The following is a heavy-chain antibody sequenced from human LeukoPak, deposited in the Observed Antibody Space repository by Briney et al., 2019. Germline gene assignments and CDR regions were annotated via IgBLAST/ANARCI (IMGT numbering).Heavy chain of an antibody. CDR1: GYTFASYG. Sequence: GASVKVSCKASGYTFASYGISWVRQAPGQGLEWMGWISAYNGNTNYAQKIQGRVTMTTNTSTSTAYMELSSRRSDDTAVFYCARDRSGSRYYDILTGHHYWGQGTLVTVSS. CDR3: ARDRSGSRYYDILTGHHY. V-gene: IGHV1-18*01. CDR2: ISAYNGNT. D-gene: IGHD3-9*01. J-gene: IGHJ4*02.